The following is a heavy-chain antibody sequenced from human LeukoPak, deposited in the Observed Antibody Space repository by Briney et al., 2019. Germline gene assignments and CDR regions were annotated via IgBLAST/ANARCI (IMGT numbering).Heavy chain of an antibody. J-gene: IGHJ4*02. CDR2: ISAYNGNT. CDR1: GYTFTSYG. V-gene: IGHV1-18*01. Sequence: ASVKVSCKASGYTFTSYGISWVRQAPVQRLEWMGWISAYNGNTNYAQKLQGRVTMTTDTSTSTAYMEMRRLRSDDTAVYYCARNRDGGWQNYWGQGTLVTLSS. CDR3: ARNRDGGWQNY. D-gene: IGHD6-19*01.